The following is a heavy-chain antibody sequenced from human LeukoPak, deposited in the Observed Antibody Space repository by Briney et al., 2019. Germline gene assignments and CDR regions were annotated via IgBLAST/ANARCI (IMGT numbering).Heavy chain of an antibody. CDR3: AKDPARGYCSTGICYDSPFDF. CDR2: ISASAADT. D-gene: IGHD2-15*01. J-gene: IGHJ4*02. V-gene: IGHV3-23*01. CDR1: GFTFSTYP. Sequence: GGSLRLSCVASGFTFSTYPMTWVRQAPGKGLEWVSLISASAADTYYAASVKGRFTISRDDSKNTLFLQMNSLRVEDTAVYYCAKDPARGYCSTGICYDSPFDFWGQGTLVTVSS.